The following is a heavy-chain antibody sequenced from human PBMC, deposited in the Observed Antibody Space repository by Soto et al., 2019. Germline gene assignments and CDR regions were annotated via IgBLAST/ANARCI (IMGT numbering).Heavy chain of an antibody. CDR1: GGSISSYY. CDR3: ARQHSGSGSSDAFDI. D-gene: IGHD3-10*01. Sequence: QVQLQESGPGLVKPSETLSLTCTVSGGSISSYYWSWIRQPPGKGLEWIGYIYYSGSTNYNPALRSRVTISVDTSKNQFSLKLSSVTAADTAVYYCARQHSGSGSSDAFDIWGQGTMVTVSS. CDR2: IYYSGST. V-gene: IGHV4-59*08. J-gene: IGHJ3*02.